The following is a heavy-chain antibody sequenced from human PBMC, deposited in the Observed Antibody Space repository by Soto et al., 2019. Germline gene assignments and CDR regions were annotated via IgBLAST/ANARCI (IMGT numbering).Heavy chain of an antibody. J-gene: IGHJ6*02. CDR1: GGTFSSYA. Sequence: QVQLGQSGAEVKKPGSSLKVSGRPSGGTFSSYAISGVRQAPGKGLEWMGGIIPISDTTNYAQKFQGRVTITADESTSTAYMELSSLRSEDTAVYYCARSQGSSTSLEIYYYYYYGMDVWGQGTTVTVSS. D-gene: IGHD2-2*01. CDR3: ARSQGSSTSLEIYYYYYYGMDV. CDR2: IIPISDTT. V-gene: IGHV1-69*01.